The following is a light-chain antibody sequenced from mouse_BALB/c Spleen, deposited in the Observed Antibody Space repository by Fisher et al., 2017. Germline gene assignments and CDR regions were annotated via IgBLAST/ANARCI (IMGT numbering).Light chain of an antibody. V-gene: IGKV4-59*01. CDR2: DTS. Sequence: IVMTQTPAIMSASPGEKVTITCSASSSVSYMHWFQQKSGTSPKRWIYDTSKLASGVPARFSGSGSGTSYSLTISSMEGEDAATYYCQQWSSNPLTFGAGTKLELK. CDR3: QQWSSNPLT. J-gene: IGKJ5*01. CDR1: SSVSY.